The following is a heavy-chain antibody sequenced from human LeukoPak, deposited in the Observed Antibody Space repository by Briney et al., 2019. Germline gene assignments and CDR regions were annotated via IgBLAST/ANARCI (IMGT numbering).Heavy chain of an antibody. J-gene: IGHJ4*02. D-gene: IGHD2-15*01. CDR1: GYSFTGYY. Sequence: ASVKVSCKASGYSFTGYYVHWLRQAPGQGLEWMGWINPNSGDTNYAQKFQGRVTMTRDTSISTAYMELSRLRSDDTAVYYCARGLRGYCDCDSCYLLDYWGQGILVTVSS. V-gene: IGHV1-2*02. CDR3: ARGLRGYCDCDSCYLLDY. CDR2: INPNSGDT.